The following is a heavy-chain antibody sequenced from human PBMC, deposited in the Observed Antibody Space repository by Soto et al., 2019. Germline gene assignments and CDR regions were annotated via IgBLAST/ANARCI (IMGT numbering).Heavy chain of an antibody. V-gene: IGHV3-21*01. J-gene: IGHJ6*02. CDR3: AREGVQNGSGTYYYYGMDV. CDR1: GFTFSSYS. D-gene: IGHD3-10*01. CDR2: ISSSSSYI. Sequence: EVQLVESGGGLVKPGGSLRLSCAASGFTFSSYSMNWVRQAPGKGLEWVSSISSSSSYIYYADSVKGRFTISRDNAKNSLYLQMNSLRAEDPAVYYCAREGVQNGSGTYYYYGMDVWGHGTTGTVSS.